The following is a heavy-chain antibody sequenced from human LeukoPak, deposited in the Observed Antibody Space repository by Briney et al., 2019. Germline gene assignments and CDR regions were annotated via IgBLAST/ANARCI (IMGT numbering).Heavy chain of an antibody. Sequence: TGESLKISCKGSGYSFTSYWIGWVRQMPGKGLEWMGIIYPGDSDTRYSPSFQGQVTISADKSIGTAYLQWSSLKASDTAMYYCARFSSGSSWYYYYYMDVWGKGTTVTVSS. J-gene: IGHJ6*03. CDR2: IYPGDSDT. CDR3: ARFSSGSSWYYYYYMDV. V-gene: IGHV5-51*01. CDR1: GYSFTSYW. D-gene: IGHD6-13*01.